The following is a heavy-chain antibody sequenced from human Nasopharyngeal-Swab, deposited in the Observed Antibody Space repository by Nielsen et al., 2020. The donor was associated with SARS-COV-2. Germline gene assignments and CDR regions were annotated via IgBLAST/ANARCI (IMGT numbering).Heavy chain of an antibody. CDR3: ARDYGDYFDY. D-gene: IGHD4-17*01. CDR2: INPSVGST. CDR1: GYTFTSYY. J-gene: IGHJ4*02. V-gene: IGHV1-46*01. Sequence: ASVKVSCKASGYTFTSYYMHWVRQAPGQGLEWMGIINPSVGSTSHAQKFQGRVTMTRDTSTSTVYMELSSLRSEDTAVYYCARDYGDYFDYWGQGTLVTVSS.